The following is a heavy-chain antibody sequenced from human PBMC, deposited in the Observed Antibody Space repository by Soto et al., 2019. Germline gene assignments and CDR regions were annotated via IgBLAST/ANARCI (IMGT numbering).Heavy chain of an antibody. CDR2: IHYSGTT. Sequence: XETLSLTCTVSGGSMRNYFWTWMRQPPGKGLEWIGYIHYSGTTSFFPSYNPSLRSRVTISEDTSKNQFSLKLLSVTTADTAVYFCAAGEASSRNLAPYYLDFWGQGTLVTVSS. D-gene: IGHD6-13*01. CDR1: GGSMRNYF. V-gene: IGHV4-59*01. CDR3: AAGEASSRNLAPYYLDF. J-gene: IGHJ4*02.